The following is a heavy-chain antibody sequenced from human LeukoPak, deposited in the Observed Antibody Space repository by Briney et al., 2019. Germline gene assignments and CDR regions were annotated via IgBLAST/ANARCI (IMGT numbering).Heavy chain of an antibody. CDR3: ARDRLAVTGTGPWWFDP. D-gene: IGHD6-19*01. V-gene: IGHV3-33*01. CDR2: IWSDGTNK. CDR1: GFSFSGYG. Sequence: PGGSLRLSCGASGFSFSGYGMHWVRQAPGKGPEWVAMIWSDGTNKYYADSVKGRFTISRDNSKYTLYLQMNSLRAEDTAVYYCARDRLAVTGTGPWWFDPWGQGTLVTVSS. J-gene: IGHJ5*02.